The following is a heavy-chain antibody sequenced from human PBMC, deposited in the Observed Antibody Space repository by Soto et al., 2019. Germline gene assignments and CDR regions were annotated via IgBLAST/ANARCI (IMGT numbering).Heavy chain of an antibody. CDR1: GGSIGSGDYY. D-gene: IGHD6-13*01. V-gene: IGHV4-30-4*01. Sequence: PSETLSLTCTVSGGSIGSGDYYWSWIRQPPGKGLEWIGYIYYSGSTYYNPSLKSRVTISVDTSKNQFSLKLSSVTAADTAVYYCAATAELLYYFDYWGQGTLVTVSS. J-gene: IGHJ4*02. CDR3: AATAELLYYFDY. CDR2: IYYSGST.